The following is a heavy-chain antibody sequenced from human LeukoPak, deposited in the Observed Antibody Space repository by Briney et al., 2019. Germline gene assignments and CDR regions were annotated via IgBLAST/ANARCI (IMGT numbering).Heavy chain of an antibody. CDR2: VYYNGST. D-gene: IGHD1-26*01. CDR1: GGSISSYY. CDR3: ARGSGSSGDAFDI. J-gene: IGHJ3*02. V-gene: IGHV4-59*01. Sequence: SETLSLTCTVSGGSISSYYWTWIRQPPGKGLEYIGYVYYNGSTNYNPSLKSRVTISVDTSKNQFSLKLSSVAAADTAVYYCARGSGSSGDAFDIWGQGTMVTVSS.